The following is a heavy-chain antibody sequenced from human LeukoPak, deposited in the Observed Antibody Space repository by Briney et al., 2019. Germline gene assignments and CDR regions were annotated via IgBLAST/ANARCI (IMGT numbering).Heavy chain of an antibody. CDR1: GGSISNYY. Sequence: SETLSLTCTVSGGSISNYYWSWIRQPPGKGLEWIGYIYYSGITNYNPSLKRRVIISVDTSKNQFSLNLSSVTAADTAVYYCARDPYYYDSSGYYFHAFDIWGQGTMVTVSS. J-gene: IGHJ3*02. D-gene: IGHD3-22*01. CDR3: ARDPYYYDSSGYYFHAFDI. CDR2: IYYSGIT. V-gene: IGHV4-59*01.